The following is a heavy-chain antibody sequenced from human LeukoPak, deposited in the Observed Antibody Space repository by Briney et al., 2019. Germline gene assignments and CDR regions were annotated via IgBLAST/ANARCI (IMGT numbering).Heavy chain of an antibody. Sequence: SETLSLTCAVYGGSFSGYYWSWIRQPPGKGLEWIGEINHSGSTNYNPSLKSRVTISVDTSKNQFSLKLSSVTAADTAVYYCARAPSADWLLYGALYYFDYWGQGTLVTVSS. V-gene: IGHV4-34*01. CDR2: INHSGST. D-gene: IGHD3-9*01. CDR3: ARAPSADWLLYGALYYFDY. CDR1: GGSFSGYY. J-gene: IGHJ4*02.